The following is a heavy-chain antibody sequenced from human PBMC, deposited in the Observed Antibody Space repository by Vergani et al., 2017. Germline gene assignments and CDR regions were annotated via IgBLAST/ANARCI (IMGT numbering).Heavy chain of an antibody. CDR1: DSSIMTNPY. CDR2: IHHSGDT. D-gene: IGHD3-10*01. Sequence: QVQLQESGPGLVQPSETLTLTCDVSDSSIMTNPYWGWFRPSPGKGLEWIGCIHHSGDTHYNSSLKSRVSISIVSSSKFSLSLTSVTAAYTAIYYCARHRGAGDFFPSSYFYGMDVWGHGTTVTVSS. CDR3: ARHRGAGDFFPSSYFYGMDV. V-gene: IGHV4-38-2*01. J-gene: IGHJ6*02.